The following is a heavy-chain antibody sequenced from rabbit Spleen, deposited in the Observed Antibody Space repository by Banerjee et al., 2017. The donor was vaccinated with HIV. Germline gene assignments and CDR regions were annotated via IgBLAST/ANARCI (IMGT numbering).Heavy chain of an antibody. D-gene: IGHD8-1*01. CDR1: GFSFSSSYY. V-gene: IGHV1S40*01. J-gene: IGHJ6*01. CDR2: IYIGGGNT. CDR3: ARDTGSSFSSYGMDL. Sequence: QSLEESGGDLVKPGASLTLTCTASGFSFSSSYYMCWVRQAPGKGLEWIACIYIGGGNTYYATWARGRFTISKTSSTTVTLQMTGLTAADTATYFCARDTGSSFSSYGMDLWGPGTLVTVS.